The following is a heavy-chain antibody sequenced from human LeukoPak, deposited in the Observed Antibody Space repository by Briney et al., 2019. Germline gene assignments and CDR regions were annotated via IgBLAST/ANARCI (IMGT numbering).Heavy chain of an antibody. CDR2: ISSSGSTI. CDR3: AKGYYDFWSAPDAFDI. CDR1: GFTFSSYE. J-gene: IGHJ3*02. V-gene: IGHV3-48*03. Sequence: PGGSLRLSCAASGFTFSSYEMNWVRQAPGKGLEWVSYISSSGSTIYYADSVKGRFTISRDNAKNTLYLQMNSLRAEDTAVYYCAKGYYDFWSAPDAFDIWGQGTMVTVSS. D-gene: IGHD3-3*01.